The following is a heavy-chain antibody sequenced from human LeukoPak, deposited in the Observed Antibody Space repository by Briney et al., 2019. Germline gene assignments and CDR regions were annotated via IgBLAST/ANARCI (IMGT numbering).Heavy chain of an antibody. V-gene: IGHV5-51*01. CDR2: IYPGDSDT. J-gene: IGHJ4*02. CDR3: ARQLSPSGVYDY. Sequence: GESLKISCKGSGYSFTSYWIGWVRQMPGKGLEWMGIIYPGDSDTTYSPSFQGQDTISADKSISTAYLQWGSLKASDTAMYYCARQLSPSGVYDYWGQGTLVTVSS. D-gene: IGHD3-10*01. CDR1: GYSFTSYW.